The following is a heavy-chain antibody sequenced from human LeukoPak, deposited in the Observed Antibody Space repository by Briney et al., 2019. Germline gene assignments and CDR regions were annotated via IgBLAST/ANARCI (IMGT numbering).Heavy chain of an antibody. J-gene: IGHJ6*03. Sequence: GASVKVSCKASGYSFTSFGLRWVRQAPGQGLEWMGWISTYNGNTNYAQKFQGRVTMTTDTSTTTVYMELRSLTSDDTAVYYCARGLGHNYYYYYYMDVWGKGTTVTISS. CDR1: GYSFTSFG. V-gene: IGHV1-18*01. D-gene: IGHD1-26*01. CDR2: ISTYNGNT. CDR3: ARGLGHNYYYYYYMDV.